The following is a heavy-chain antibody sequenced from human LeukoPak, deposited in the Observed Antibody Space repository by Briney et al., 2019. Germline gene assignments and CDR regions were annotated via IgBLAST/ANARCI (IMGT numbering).Heavy chain of an antibody. V-gene: IGHV3-48*03. D-gene: IGHD5-18*01. CDR1: GFTFSGYE. J-gene: IGHJ4*02. Sequence: GGSLRISCAASGFTFSGYEMNWVRQAPGKGLEWVSYISSSGSTIYYADSVKGRFTISRDNAKNSLYLQMNSLRAEDTAVYYCARDSRTPGYSYGPRLDYWGQGTLVTVSS. CDR3: ARDSRTPGYSYGPRLDY. CDR2: ISSSGSTI.